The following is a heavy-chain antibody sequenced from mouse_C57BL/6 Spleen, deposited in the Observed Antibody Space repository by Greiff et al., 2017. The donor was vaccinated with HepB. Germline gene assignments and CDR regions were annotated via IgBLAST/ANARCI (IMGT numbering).Heavy chain of an antibody. J-gene: IGHJ2*01. CDR2: IDPSDSYT. CDR3: ARSEGDY. Sequence: QVQLQQPGAELVKPGASVKLSCKASGYTFTSYWMQWVKQRPGQGLEWIGEIDPSDSYTNYNQKFKGKATFTVDTSSSTAYMQLSSLTSEDSAVYYCARSEGDYWGQGTTLTVSS. CDR1: GYTFTSYW. V-gene: IGHV1-50*01.